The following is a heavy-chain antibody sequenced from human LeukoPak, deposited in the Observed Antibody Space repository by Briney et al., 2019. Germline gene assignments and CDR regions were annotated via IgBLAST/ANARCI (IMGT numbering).Heavy chain of an antibody. CDR1: GYTFTSYG. J-gene: IGHJ3*02. V-gene: IGHV1-18*01. Sequence: ASVKVSCKASGYTFTSYGVSWVRQAPGQGLEWMGWISAYNGNTNYAQKLQGRVTMTTDTSTSTAYMELRSLRSDDTAVYYCAREMAITMVRGVGAFDIWGQGTMVTVSS. CDR2: ISAYNGNT. CDR3: AREMAITMVRGVGAFDI. D-gene: IGHD3-10*01.